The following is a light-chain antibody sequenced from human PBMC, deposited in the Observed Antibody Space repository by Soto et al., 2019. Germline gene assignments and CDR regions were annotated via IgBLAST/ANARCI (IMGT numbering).Light chain of an antibody. CDR3: CSYAGGNLYV. CDR1: NSDVGGYNY. V-gene: IGLV2-11*01. CDR2: DVT. Sequence: QSALTQPRSVSGSPRQSVSISCTGSNSDVGGYNYVSWYQQHPAKAPRLIIYDVTNRPSGVPDRFSGSKSGNTASLTISGLQAVDEADYYCCSYAGGNLYVFGTGTKVTVL. J-gene: IGLJ1*01.